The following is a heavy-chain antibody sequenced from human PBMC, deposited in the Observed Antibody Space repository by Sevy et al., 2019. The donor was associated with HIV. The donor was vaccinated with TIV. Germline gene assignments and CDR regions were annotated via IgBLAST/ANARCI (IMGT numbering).Heavy chain of an antibody. Sequence: ASVKVSCKASGYTFTDYYMHWVRQAPGQGLEWMGRINPNSGDTNFVQKFQGRVTMTRDTSISTAYMELSRLTSDDTAVYYWARDPVAPNPAGMDVWGQGTTVTVSS. CDR3: ARDPVAPNPAGMDV. V-gene: IGHV1-2*06. J-gene: IGHJ6*02. CDR1: GYTFTDYY. CDR2: INPNSGDT. D-gene: IGHD5-12*01.